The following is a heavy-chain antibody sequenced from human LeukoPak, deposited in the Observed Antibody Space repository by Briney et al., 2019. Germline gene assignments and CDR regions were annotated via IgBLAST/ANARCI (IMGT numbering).Heavy chain of an antibody. V-gene: IGHV3-74*01. CDR1: GFTFSSFW. J-gene: IGHJ4*02. D-gene: IGHD1-26*01. Sequence: GGSLRLSCAASGFTFSSFWMHWVRQDTGKGLVWLSRINTDGSVTNYADSVKGRFTISRDNTKNTLNLQMNSLRAEDTAVYYCTRSLYSGTNSDYWGQGTLVTVSS. CDR2: INTDGSVT. CDR3: TRSLYSGTNSDY.